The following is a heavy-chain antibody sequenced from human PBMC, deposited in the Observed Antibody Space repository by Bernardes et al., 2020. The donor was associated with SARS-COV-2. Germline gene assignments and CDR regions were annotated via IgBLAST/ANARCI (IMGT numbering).Heavy chain of an antibody. D-gene: IGHD4-4*01. CDR3: AKTVSFDS. V-gene: IGHV3-23*01. CDR2: ISASGKST. J-gene: IGHJ4*02. CDR1: GFAFSDTA. Sequence: GGSLRLSCAASGFAFSDTAMTWVRKVPGKGLEWVSAISASGKSTYYGDSVKGRFIISRDNSKNTVSLQMNSLRAGDTAVYYCAKTVSFDSWGQGTLVTVSS.